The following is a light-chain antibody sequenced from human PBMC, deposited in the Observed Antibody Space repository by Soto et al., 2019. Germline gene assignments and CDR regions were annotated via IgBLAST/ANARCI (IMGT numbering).Light chain of an antibody. Sequence: QSVLTQPASVSASPGQSITISCTGTSSDVGGYNYVSWYQQHPGKAPKLMIYDVRNRPSGVSDRFSGSKSGNTASLTISGLQAEDEADYYCSSYTSISTHDFGTGTKVTVL. CDR1: SSDVGGYNY. V-gene: IGLV2-14*01. CDR2: DVR. J-gene: IGLJ1*01. CDR3: SSYTSISTHD.